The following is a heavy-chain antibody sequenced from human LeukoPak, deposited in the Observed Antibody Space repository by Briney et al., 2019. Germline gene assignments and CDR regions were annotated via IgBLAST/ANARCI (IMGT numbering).Heavy chain of an antibody. D-gene: IGHD2-8*02. CDR3: AKDVFSTGPADY. J-gene: IGHJ4*02. V-gene: IGHV3-21*04. Sequence: GGSLRLSCAASGFTFSSYSMNWVRQAPGKGLEWVSSISSSSSYIYYADSVKGRFTISRDNAKNSLYLQMNSLRAEDTAVYYCAKDVFSTGPADYWGQGTLVTVSS. CDR2: ISSSSSYI. CDR1: GFTFSSYS.